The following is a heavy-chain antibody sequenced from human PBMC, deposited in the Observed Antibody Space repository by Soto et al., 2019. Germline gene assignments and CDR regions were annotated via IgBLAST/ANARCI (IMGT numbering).Heavy chain of an antibody. CDR3: ARDLARQNDF. J-gene: IGHJ4*02. CDR2: IDPSGGTT. V-gene: IGHV1-46*01. Sequence: ASVKVSCKASGYTFTSSYIHWVRQAPRQELEWMGVIDPSGGTTSYTQNFQGRVTMTRDTSTSTVYMELSSLRSEDTAVYYCARDLARQNDFWGQGTLVTVSS. CDR1: GYTFTSSY.